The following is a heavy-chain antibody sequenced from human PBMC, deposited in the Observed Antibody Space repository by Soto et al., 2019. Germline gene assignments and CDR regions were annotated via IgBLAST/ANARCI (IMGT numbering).Heavy chain of an antibody. CDR1: GYTFTSYD. V-gene: IGHV1-8*01. CDR2: MNPNSGNT. Sequence: QVQLVQSGAEVKKPGASVKVSCKASGYTFTSYDINWVRQATGQGLEWMGRMNPNSGNTGYAQKFQGRVTMTRNTSISTAYMELSSLRSEDTAVYYCAILSSSWYYFDYWGQGTLVTVSS. D-gene: IGHD6-13*01. J-gene: IGHJ4*02. CDR3: AILSSSWYYFDY.